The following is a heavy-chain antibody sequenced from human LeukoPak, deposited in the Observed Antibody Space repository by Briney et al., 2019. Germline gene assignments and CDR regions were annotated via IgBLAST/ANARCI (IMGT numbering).Heavy chain of an antibody. CDR2: IKSKTDDETT. D-gene: IGHD2/OR15-2a*01. J-gene: IGHJ4*02. Sequence: PGGSLRLSCAASGFTFSNAWMTWVRQAPGKGLEWVGHIKSKTDDETTDYAAPVKDRFTIWRDDSENTVFLQMNSLKTEDTAVYYCATPPGYYATSPLDYWGQGTLVTVSS. V-gene: IGHV3-15*01. CDR1: GFTFSNAW. CDR3: ATPPGYYATSPLDY.